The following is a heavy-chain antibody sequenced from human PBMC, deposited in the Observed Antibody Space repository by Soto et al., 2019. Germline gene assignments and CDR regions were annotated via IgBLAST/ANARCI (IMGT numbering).Heavy chain of an antibody. D-gene: IGHD4-17*01. CDR1: GYTFTSYG. V-gene: IGHV1-18*01. CDR3: ARTKRTTVTDGRPTGDWFDP. Sequence: QVQLVQSGAEVKKPGASVKVSCKASGYTFTSYGISWVRQAPGQGLEWMGWISAYNGNTNYAQKLQGRVTMTTDTSTSTAYMELRSLRSDDTAVYYCARTKRTTVTDGRPTGDWFDPWGQGTLVTVSS. J-gene: IGHJ5*02. CDR2: ISAYNGNT.